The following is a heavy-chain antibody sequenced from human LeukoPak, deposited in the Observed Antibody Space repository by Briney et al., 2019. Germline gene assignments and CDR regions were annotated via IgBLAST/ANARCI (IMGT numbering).Heavy chain of an antibody. CDR3: AREDPSGYYNRPIDY. D-gene: IGHD3-22*01. CDR2: IYYSGSI. V-gene: IGHV4-59*01. J-gene: IGHJ4*02. CDR1: GASISSYY. Sequence: PSETLSLTCTVSGASISSYYWSWIRQPPGKGLEWIGDIYYSGSIKYNPSLKSRVTMSVDTSKNQFSLKLSSVAAADTAIYYCAREDPSGYYNRPIDYWGQGTLVTVSS.